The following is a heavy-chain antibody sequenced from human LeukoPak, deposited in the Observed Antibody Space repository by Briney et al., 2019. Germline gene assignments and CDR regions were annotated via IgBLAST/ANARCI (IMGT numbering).Heavy chain of an antibody. Sequence: SVKVSFKASGVTFTSSAMQWVRPARGQRLEWIGWIVVGSGNTNYAQKFQERVTITRDMSTSTAYMELSSLRSEDTAVYYCAAEWQRITISGVPTNDAFDIWGQGTMVTVSS. D-gene: IGHD3-9*01. V-gene: IGHV1-58*02. CDR3: AAEWQRITISGVPTNDAFDI. J-gene: IGHJ3*02. CDR1: GVTFTSSA. CDR2: IVVGSGNT.